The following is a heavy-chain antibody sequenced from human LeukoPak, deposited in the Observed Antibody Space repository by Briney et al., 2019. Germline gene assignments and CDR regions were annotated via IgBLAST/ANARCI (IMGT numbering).Heavy chain of an antibody. V-gene: IGHV1-24*01. D-gene: IGHD2-2*01. CDR3: ATDLTSSLRIFDY. J-gene: IGHJ4*02. CDR1: GYTFTSYG. CDR2: FDPEDGET. Sequence: ASVKVSCKASGYTFTSYGISWVRQAPGQGLEWMGGFDPEDGETIYAQKFQGRVTMTEDTSTDTAYMELSSLRSEDTAVYYCATDLTSSLRIFDYWGQGTLVTVSS.